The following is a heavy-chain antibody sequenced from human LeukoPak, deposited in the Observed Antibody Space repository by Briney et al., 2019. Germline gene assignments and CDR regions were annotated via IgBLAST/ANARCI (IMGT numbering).Heavy chain of an antibody. CDR2: ISADSGST. V-gene: IGHV1-18*01. CDR3: TRGYGGWPTYIDY. CDR1: GYIFTSFY. J-gene: IGHJ4*02. D-gene: IGHD3-16*01. Sequence: ASVKVSCKASGYIFTSFYSTWVRQAPGQGLEWLGWISADSGSTNYAQRFQGRVTMTIDRSTSTAYMDLRSLRYDDTAVYWCTRGYGGWPTYIDYWGQGSLVIVSS.